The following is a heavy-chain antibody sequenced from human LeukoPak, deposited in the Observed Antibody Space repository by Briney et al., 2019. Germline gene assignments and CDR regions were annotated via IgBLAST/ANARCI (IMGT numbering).Heavy chain of an antibody. D-gene: IGHD5-24*01. V-gene: IGHV1-18*01. CDR3: ASGREGYNPSDY. J-gene: IGHJ4*02. CDR2: ISGYNGNT. Sequence: ASVKVSCKASGYNFPSYGVSWVRQAPGQGLEWMGWISGYNGNTNYEQKYQGRVTLITDTSTSTAYMELRSLRSDDTAVYYCASGREGYNPSDYWGQGTLVTVSS. CDR1: GYNFPSYG.